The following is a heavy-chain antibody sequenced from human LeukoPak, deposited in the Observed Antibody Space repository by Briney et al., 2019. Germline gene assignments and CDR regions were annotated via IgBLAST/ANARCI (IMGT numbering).Heavy chain of an antibody. J-gene: IGHJ4*02. CDR1: GYSFTSYW. CDR2: IYPGDSDT. D-gene: IGHD6-13*01. Sequence: NTGESLKISCKGSGYSFTSYWIGWVRQMPGKGLEWMGIIYPGDSDTRYSPSFQGQVTISADKSISTAYLQWSSLKASDTAMYYCALPLYSSSQNYFDYWGQGTLVTVSS. CDR3: ALPLYSSSQNYFDY. V-gene: IGHV5-51*01.